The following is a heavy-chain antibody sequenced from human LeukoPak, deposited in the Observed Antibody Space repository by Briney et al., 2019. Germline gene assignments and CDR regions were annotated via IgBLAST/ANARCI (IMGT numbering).Heavy chain of an antibody. CDR3: ARDGGYSRGWTYGAGDY. CDR2: ISNDGSDK. D-gene: IGHD6-19*01. J-gene: IGHJ4*02. V-gene: IGHV3-30*04. Sequence: GGSLRLSCAASGFTFSSYVMHWVRQAPGKGLECVAVISNDGSDKYYADSVKGRFTISRDNSKNTLYLQMNSLRDEDTAMYYCARDGGYSRGWTYGAGDYWGQGTLVTVSS. CDR1: GFTFSSYV.